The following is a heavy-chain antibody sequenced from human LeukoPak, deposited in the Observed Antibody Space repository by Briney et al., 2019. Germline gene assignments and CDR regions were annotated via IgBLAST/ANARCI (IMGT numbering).Heavy chain of an antibody. J-gene: IGHJ3*02. CDR1: GFTFSSYG. V-gene: IGHV3-33*06. D-gene: IGHD4-17*01. CDR3: AKEGLRYGDYEVGAFDT. CDR2: IWYDGSNK. Sequence: PGRSLRLSCAASGFTFSSYGMHWVRQAPGKGLEWVAVIWYDGSNKYYADSVKGRFTISRDNSKNTLYLQMNSLRAEDTAVYYCAKEGLRYGDYEVGAFDTWGQGTMVTVSS.